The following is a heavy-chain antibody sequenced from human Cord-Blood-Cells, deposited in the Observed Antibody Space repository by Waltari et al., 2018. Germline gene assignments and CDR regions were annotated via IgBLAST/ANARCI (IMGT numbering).Heavy chain of an antibody. CDR1: GFTFSSYG. Sequence: QVQLVEAGGGVVQPGRSLRLSCAASGFTFSSYGMHWVRQAPGKGLEWVAVISYDGSNKYYADSVKGRFTISRDNSKNTLYLQMNSLRAEDTAVYYCAKDPSSGWSTWGQGTLVTVSS. D-gene: IGHD6-19*01. V-gene: IGHV3-30*18. J-gene: IGHJ5*02. CDR3: AKDPSSGWST. CDR2: ISYDGSNK.